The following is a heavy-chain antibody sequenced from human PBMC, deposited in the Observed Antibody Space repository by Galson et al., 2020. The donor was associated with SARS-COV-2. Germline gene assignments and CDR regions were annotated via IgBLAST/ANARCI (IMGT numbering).Heavy chain of an antibody. J-gene: IGHJ6*02. Sequence: GGSLRLSCAASGFTFSSYAMSWVRQAPGKGLEWVSAISGSGGSTYYADSVKGRFTISRDNSKNTLYLQMNSLRAEDTAVYYCAKGQYSGSYSGMDVWGQGTTVTVSS. CDR2: ISGSGGST. CDR1: GFTFSSYA. D-gene: IGHD1-26*01. V-gene: IGHV3-23*01. CDR3: AKGQYSGSYSGMDV.